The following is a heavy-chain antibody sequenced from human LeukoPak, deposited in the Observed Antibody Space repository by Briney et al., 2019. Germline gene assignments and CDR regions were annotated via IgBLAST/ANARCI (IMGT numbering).Heavy chain of an antibody. CDR3: ARHNRGSSTDWFDP. CDR2: TQYRVSA. D-gene: IGHD3-10*01. Sequence: SETLSLTCTVSGGSISSYYWSWIRQAPGKGLEWIGHTQYRVSANQSPSLKGRVTISVDTSKNQFSLKLSSVSAADTAVYYCARHNRGSSTDWFDPWGQGTLVTVSA. V-gene: IGHV4-59*08. J-gene: IGHJ5*02. CDR1: GGSISSYY.